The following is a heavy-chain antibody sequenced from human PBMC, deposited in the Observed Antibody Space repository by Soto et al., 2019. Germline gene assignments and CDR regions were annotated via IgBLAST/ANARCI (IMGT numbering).Heavy chain of an antibody. CDR2: IYPGDHET. D-gene: IGHD6-13*01. CDR1: GYTFSNFW. CDR3: ARSPRSSPYFDY. Sequence: LKISCQCSGYTFSNFWIGWVRQLPGKGLEWMGIIYPGDHETRYSPSFHGKVTISADKSINTAYLQWSSLEASDTAFYFCARSPRSSPYFDYWGQGALVTVSS. V-gene: IGHV5-51*01. J-gene: IGHJ4*02.